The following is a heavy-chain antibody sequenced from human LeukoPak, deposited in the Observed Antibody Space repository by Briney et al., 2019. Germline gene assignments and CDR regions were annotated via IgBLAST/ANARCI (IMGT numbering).Heavy chain of an antibody. CDR1: RFTFSNHY. Sequence: GGSLRLSCVASRFTFSNHYMSWVPQAPGEGVEWVATIKPDGSETFYVDSVRGRFTVSRDNAKNSLYLQMSSLRAEDTAVYHCARNLVHLWNVFDFWGLGTMVTVSS. CDR3: ARNLVHLWNVFDF. CDR2: IKPDGSET. D-gene: IGHD5-18*01. V-gene: IGHV3-7*01. J-gene: IGHJ3*01.